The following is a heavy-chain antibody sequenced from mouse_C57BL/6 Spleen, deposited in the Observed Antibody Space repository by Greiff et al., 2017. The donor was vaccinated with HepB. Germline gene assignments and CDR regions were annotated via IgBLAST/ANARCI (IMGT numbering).Heavy chain of an antibody. CDR3: ARDYYGSSFLLYYAMDY. D-gene: IGHD1-1*01. Sequence: QVQLKESGAELVKPGASVKISCKASGYAFSSYWMNWVKQRPGKGLEWIGQIYPGDGDTNYNGKFKGKATLTADKSSSTAYMQLSSLTSEDSAVYFCARDYYGSSFLLYYAMDYWGQGTSVTVSS. CDR2: IYPGDGDT. CDR1: GYAFSSYW. V-gene: IGHV1-80*01. J-gene: IGHJ4*01.